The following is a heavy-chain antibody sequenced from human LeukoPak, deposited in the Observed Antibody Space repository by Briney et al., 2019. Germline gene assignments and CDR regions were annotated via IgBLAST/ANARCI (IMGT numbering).Heavy chain of an antibody. CDR3: ARDRCSSSSSYYYYYGMDV. CDR1: GYTFTGYY. V-gene: IGHV1-2*02. D-gene: IGHD6-13*01. J-gene: IGHJ6*02. Sequence: ASVKVSCKASGYTFTGYYMHWVRQAPGQGLEWMGWINPNSGGTNYAQKFQGRVTMTRDTSTSTVYMELSSLRSEDTAVYYCARDRCSSSSSYYYYYGMDVWGQGTTVTVSS. CDR2: INPNSGGT.